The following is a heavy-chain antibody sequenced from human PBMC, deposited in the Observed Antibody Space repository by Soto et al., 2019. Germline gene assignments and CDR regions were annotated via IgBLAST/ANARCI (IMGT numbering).Heavy chain of an antibody. D-gene: IGHD3-3*01. V-gene: IGHV3-30-3*01. CDR2: ISYDGSNK. CDR3: ARERGDTIFGVVILRGWFDP. J-gene: IGHJ5*02. Sequence: QVQLVESGGGVVQPGRSLGLSCAASGFTFSSYAMHWVRQAPGKGLEWVAVISYDGSNKYYADSVKGRFTISRDNSKNTLYLQMNSLRVEDTAVYYCARERGDTIFGVVILRGWFDPWGQGTLVTVSS. CDR1: GFTFSSYA.